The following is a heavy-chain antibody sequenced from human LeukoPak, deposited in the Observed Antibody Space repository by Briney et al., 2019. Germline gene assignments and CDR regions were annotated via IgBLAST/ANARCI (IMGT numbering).Heavy chain of an antibody. CDR1: GGTFSSYA. Sequence: ASVKVSCKASGGTFSSYAISWVRQAPGQGLEWMGGIIPIFGTANYAQKFQGRVTITADESTSTAYMELSSLRSEDTAVYYCARGGYSYESLDPWGQGTLVTVSS. CDR3: ARGGYSYESLDP. V-gene: IGHV1-69*13. J-gene: IGHJ5*02. CDR2: IIPIFGTA. D-gene: IGHD5-18*01.